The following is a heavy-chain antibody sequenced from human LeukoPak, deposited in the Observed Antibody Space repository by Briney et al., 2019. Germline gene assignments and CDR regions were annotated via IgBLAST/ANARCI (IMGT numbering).Heavy chain of an antibody. CDR3: ARRGSLTIFGVATTNWFDP. CDR1: GGSFNGYY. D-gene: IGHD3-3*01. V-gene: IGHV4-34*01. Sequence: SETLSLTCAVYGGSFNGYYWSWIRQPPGKGLERIGEINHSGSTNYNPSLKSRVTISVDTSKNQFSLNLRSVTAADTAVYYCARRGSLTIFGVATTNWFDPWGQGTLVTVSS. CDR2: INHSGST. J-gene: IGHJ5*02.